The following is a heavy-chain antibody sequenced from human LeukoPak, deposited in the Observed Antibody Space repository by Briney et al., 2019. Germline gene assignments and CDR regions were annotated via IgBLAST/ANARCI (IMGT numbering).Heavy chain of an antibody. Sequence: GGSLRLSCAASGFTFSSYSMNWVRQAPGKGLEWVSSISSSSSYIYYADSVKGRFTISRDNAKNSLYLQMNSLRAEDTAVYYCARFRTWGDKAFDYWGQGTLVTVSS. CDR2: ISSSSSYI. V-gene: IGHV3-21*01. CDR3: ARFRTWGDKAFDY. CDR1: GFTFSSYS. J-gene: IGHJ4*02. D-gene: IGHD2-21*02.